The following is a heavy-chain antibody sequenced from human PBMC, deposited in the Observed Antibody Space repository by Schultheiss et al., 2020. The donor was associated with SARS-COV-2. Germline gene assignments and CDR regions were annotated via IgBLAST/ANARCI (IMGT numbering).Heavy chain of an antibody. J-gene: IGHJ5*02. CDR3: ARGHIGYCSSTSCPAWS. CDR1: GGSISSGGYS. Sequence: SETLSLTCTVSGGSISSGGYSWSWIRQPPGKGLEWIGYIYYSGSTYYNPSLKSLVTISVDTSKNQFSLKLSSVTAADTAVYYCARGHIGYCSSTSCPAWSWGQGTLVTVSS. V-gene: IGHV4-31*01. CDR2: IYYSGST. D-gene: IGHD2-2*01.